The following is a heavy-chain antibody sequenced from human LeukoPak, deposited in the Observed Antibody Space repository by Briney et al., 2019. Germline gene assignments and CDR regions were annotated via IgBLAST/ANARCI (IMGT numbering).Heavy chain of an antibody. J-gene: IGHJ6*02. V-gene: IGHV1-18*01. CDR1: GYTFTSYG. Sequence: ASVKVSCKASGYTFTSYGISWVRQAPGQGLEWMGWISAYNGNTNYAQKLQGRVTMTTDTSTSTAYMELRSLRSDDTAVYYCARGGPGVVVVPAAHYYYYGMDVWGQGTTVTVSS. CDR2: ISAYNGNT. D-gene: IGHD2-2*01. CDR3: ARGGPGVVVVPAAHYYYYGMDV.